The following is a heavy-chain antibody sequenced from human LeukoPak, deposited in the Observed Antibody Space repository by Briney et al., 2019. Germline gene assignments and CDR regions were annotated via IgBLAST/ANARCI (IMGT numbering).Heavy chain of an antibody. CDR1: GFTFSDYY. V-gene: IGHV3-11*01. D-gene: IGHD3-22*01. J-gene: IGHJ5*02. CDR3: ARDHTYDSSGYDVVWFDP. CDR2: ISSSGSTI. Sequence: GGSLRLSCAASGFTFSDYYMSWIRQAPGKGLEWVSYISSSGSTIYYADSVKGRFTISRDNAKNSLYLQMNSLRAEDTAVYYCARDHTYDSSGYDVVWFDPWGQGTLLTVSS.